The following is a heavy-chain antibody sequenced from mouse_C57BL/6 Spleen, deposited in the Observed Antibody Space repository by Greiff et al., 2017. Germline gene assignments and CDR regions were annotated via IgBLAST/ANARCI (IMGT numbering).Heavy chain of an antibody. CDR3: TTDYASSYEAYFDF. V-gene: IGHV14-4*01. Sequence: VQLQQSGAELVRPGASVKLSCTASGFNIKDDYMHWVKQRPEQGLEWIGWIEPENGDTEYASKFQGKATITADTSSNTAYLQLSSLTSEDTAVYYGTTDYASSYEAYFDFWCTGTTVAVSS. D-gene: IGHD1-1*01. J-gene: IGHJ1*03. CDR2: IEPENGDT. CDR1: GFNIKDDY.